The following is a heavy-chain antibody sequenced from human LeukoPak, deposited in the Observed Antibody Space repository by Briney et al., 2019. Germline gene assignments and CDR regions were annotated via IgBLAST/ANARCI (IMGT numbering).Heavy chain of an antibody. CDR1: GFTFSSYA. CDR3: ARDISRGYCSGGSCYFAY. J-gene: IGHJ4*02. CDR2: ISYDGSNK. V-gene: IGHV3-30-3*01. D-gene: IGHD2-15*01. Sequence: GGSLRLSCAASGFTFSSYAMHWVRQAPGKGLEWVAVISYDGSNKYYADSVKGRFTISRDNSKNTLYLQMNSLRAEDTAVYYCARDISRGYCSGGSCYFAYGGQGTLVTVSS.